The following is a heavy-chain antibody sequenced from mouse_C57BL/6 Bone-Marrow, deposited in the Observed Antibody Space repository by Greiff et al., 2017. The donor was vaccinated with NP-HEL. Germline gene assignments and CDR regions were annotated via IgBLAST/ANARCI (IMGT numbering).Heavy chain of an antibody. D-gene: IGHD1-1*01. CDR1: GFTFSNYW. CDR2: IRLKSDNYAT. J-gene: IGHJ1*03. V-gene: IGHV6-3*01. Sequence: EVQRVESGGGLVQPGGSMKLSCVASGFTFSNYWMNWVRQSPEKGLEWVAQIRLKSDNYATHYAESVKGRFTISRDDSKSSVYLQMNNLRAEDTGIYYCGTTVVEPYWYFDVWGTGTTVTVSS. CDR3: GTTVVEPYWYFDV.